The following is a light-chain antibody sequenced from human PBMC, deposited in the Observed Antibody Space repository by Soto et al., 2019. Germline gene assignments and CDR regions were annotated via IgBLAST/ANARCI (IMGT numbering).Light chain of an antibody. CDR1: QSVSSY. Sequence: EIVLTQSPGTLSLSPGERATLSCRASQSVSSYLAWYQQKPGQAPRLLIYGASSRATGIPDRFSGSGSGTDVTLTISRLEPEDFAVYYCQQYGSSPRTFGQGAKVEIK. CDR3: QQYGSSPRT. J-gene: IGKJ1*01. CDR2: GAS. V-gene: IGKV3-20*01.